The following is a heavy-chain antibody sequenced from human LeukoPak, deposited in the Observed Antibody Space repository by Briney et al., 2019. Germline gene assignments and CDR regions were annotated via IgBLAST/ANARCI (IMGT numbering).Heavy chain of an antibody. Sequence: GGSLRLSCAASGFTVSSNYMSWVRQAPGKGLEWVSVIYSGGNTYYADSVKGRFTISRDNSKNTVFLQMNSLRAEDTAVYYCARDVPDSSGYYDFDYWGQGTLVTVSS. CDR2: IYSGGNT. V-gene: IGHV3-66*01. J-gene: IGHJ4*02. CDR3: ARDVPDSSGYYDFDY. D-gene: IGHD3-22*01. CDR1: GFTVSSNY.